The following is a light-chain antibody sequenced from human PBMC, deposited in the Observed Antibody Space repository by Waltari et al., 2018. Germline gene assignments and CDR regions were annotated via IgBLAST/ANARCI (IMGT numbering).Light chain of an antibody. V-gene: IGKV1-39*01. J-gene: IGKJ5*01. CDR1: QNINNY. CDR3: QQASSFPIT. Sequence: DIQMTQSPSSLSASVGDSVTITCRASQNINNYLNWYQQKPGKAPTLLIYSASGLQNGVPSRFSASGFGTDFALTISSLQPEDFATYYCQQASSFPITFGQGTRLEIK. CDR2: SAS.